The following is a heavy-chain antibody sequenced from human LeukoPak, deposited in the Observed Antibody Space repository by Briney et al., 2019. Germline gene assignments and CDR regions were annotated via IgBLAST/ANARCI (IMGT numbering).Heavy chain of an antibody. CDR3: ARRVSSSGWFDP. J-gene: IGHJ5*02. CDR1: GYSFTSYW. V-gene: IGHV5-10-1*01. D-gene: IGHD6-6*01. Sequence: GESLKISCKGSGYSFTSYWISWVRQMPGKGLEWMGRIDPSDSYTNYSPSFQGHVTISADKSISTAYLQWSSLKASDTAIYYCARRVSSSGWFDPWGQGTLVTVFS. CDR2: IDPSDSYT.